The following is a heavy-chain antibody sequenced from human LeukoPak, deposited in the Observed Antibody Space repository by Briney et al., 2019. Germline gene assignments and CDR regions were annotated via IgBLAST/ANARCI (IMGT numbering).Heavy chain of an antibody. Sequence: GGSLRLSCTASGFTLTNNWMHWVGQVPGKGLEWVSRVNTYGTNTNYADSVRGRFTISRDNAKNTLYLQMDSLRAEDSAIYYCAREFSPEDAFDLWGQGTRVTVSS. CDR3: AREFSPEDAFDL. V-gene: IGHV3-74*01. CDR1: GFTLTNNW. J-gene: IGHJ3*01. CDR2: VNTYGTNT.